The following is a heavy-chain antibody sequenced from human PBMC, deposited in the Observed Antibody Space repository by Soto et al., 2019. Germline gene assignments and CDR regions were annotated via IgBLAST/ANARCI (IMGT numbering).Heavy chain of an antibody. Sequence: GGSLRLSCAASGFTFSSYAMSWVRQAPGEGPEWVSTVTADGGTYYADSVKGRFAMSRDTSENTLYLQMNSLGAEDTAAYYCAPHVFCRGGSCPYDAFAIRGEGTMVT. J-gene: IGHJ3*02. D-gene: IGHD2-15*01. CDR2: VTADGGT. CDR3: APHVFCRGGSCPYDAFAI. CDR1: GFTFSSYA. V-gene: IGHV3-23*01.